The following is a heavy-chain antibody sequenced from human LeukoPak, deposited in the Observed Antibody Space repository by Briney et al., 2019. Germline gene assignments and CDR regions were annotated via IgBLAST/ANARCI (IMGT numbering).Heavy chain of an antibody. CDR3: ARSPAAGTIEPDY. CDR1: GFTFSNHD. CDR2: IGVPGDT. D-gene: IGHD6-13*01. Sequence: GGSPRLSCAASGFTFSNHDMHWVRQAPGKGLEWVSGIGVPGDTFYPDSVKGRFTISRENAKNSLYLQMHSLRAGDTAVYYCARSPAAGTIEPDYWGQGTLVTVSS. J-gene: IGHJ4*02. V-gene: IGHV3-13*01.